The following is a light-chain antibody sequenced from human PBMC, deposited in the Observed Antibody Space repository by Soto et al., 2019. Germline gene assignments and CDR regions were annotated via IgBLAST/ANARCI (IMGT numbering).Light chain of an antibody. CDR1: SSNIGAGYE. CDR2: ENN. V-gene: IGLV1-40*01. Sequence: QSVLTQPPSVSEAPGQRVTISCTGSSSNIGAGYEAHWYQQVPGTAPKLLIYENNNRPSGVPDRFSGSKSGTSASLAITGLQAEDEGEYYCQSYDSSLSGYVFGTGTELTVL. J-gene: IGLJ1*01. CDR3: QSYDSSLSGYV.